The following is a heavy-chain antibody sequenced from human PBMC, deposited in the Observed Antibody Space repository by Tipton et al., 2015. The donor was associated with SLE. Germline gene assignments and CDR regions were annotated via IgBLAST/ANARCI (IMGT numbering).Heavy chain of an antibody. CDR1: GGSFSNYY. D-gene: IGHD6-13*01. V-gene: IGHV4-34*01. CDR2: INHSGST. Sequence: TLSLTCAVYGGSFSNYYWSWIRQPPGKGLEWIGEINHSGSTNYNPSLKSRVTISVDTSKNQFSLKLSSVTAADTAVYYCASGVGYSSSWSTRDAFDIWGQGTMVTVSS. CDR3: ASGVGYSSSWSTRDAFDI. J-gene: IGHJ3*02.